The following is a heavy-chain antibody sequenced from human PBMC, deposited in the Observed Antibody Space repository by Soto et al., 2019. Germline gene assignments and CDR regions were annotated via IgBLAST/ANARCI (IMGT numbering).Heavy chain of an antibody. D-gene: IGHD3-22*01. CDR3: ARLLIAPLAYSHYGMHV. V-gene: IGHV4-39*01. J-gene: IGHJ6*02. CDR1: CGSISSSSYY. Sequence: SETLSLTCTVSCGSISSSSYYWGWIRQPPGKGLEWIGSIYYSGSTYYNPSLKSRVTISVDTSKNQFSLKLSSVIAADTAVYYFARLLIAPLAYSHYGMHVWGQWTTVTFS. CDR2: IYYSGST.